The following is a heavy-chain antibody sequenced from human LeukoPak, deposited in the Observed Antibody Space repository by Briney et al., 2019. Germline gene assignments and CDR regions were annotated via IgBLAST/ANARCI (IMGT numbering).Heavy chain of an antibody. D-gene: IGHD3-3*01. CDR1: GGSISSSSYY. CDR3: ARGGGMFGFDY. CDR2: IYYSGST. Sequence: SETLSLTCTVSGGSISSSSYYWGWIRQPPGKGLEWIGSIYYSGSTYYNPSLKSRVTISVDTSKNQFSLKLTSVTAADTAVYHCARGGGMFGFDYWGQGTLVTVSS. V-gene: IGHV4-39*07. J-gene: IGHJ4*02.